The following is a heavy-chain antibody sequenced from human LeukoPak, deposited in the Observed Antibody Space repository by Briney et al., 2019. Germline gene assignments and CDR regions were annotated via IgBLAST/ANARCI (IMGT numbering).Heavy chain of an antibody. D-gene: IGHD6-19*01. V-gene: IGHV3-53*01. J-gene: IGHJ3*02. Sequence: GSLRLSCAASGFTVSSNYMSWVRQAPGKGLEWVSVIYSGGSTYYADSVKGRFTISRDNSKNTLYLQMNSLRAEDTAVYYCARSPGYSSGWGAFDIWGQGTMVTVSS. CDR1: GFTVSSNY. CDR3: ARSPGYSSGWGAFDI. CDR2: IYSGGST.